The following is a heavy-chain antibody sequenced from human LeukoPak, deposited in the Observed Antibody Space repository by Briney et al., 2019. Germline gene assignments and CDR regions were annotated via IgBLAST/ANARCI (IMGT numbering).Heavy chain of an antibody. V-gene: IGHV3-48*02. CDR1: GFTFSSYS. J-gene: IGHJ4*02. CDR2: ITASGTAM. Sequence: GGSLRLSCAASGFTFSSYSMNWVRQAPGKGLEWVSHITASGTAMFYADSVKGRFTISRDKAKNSLYLQMNSLKDEDTAVYYCASSGSYRFDYWGQGTLVTVSS. CDR3: ASSGSYRFDY. D-gene: IGHD1-26*01.